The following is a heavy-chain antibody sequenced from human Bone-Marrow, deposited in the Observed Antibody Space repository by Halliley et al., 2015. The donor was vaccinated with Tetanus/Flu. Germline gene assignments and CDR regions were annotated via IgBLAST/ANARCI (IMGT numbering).Heavy chain of an antibody. CDR1: GFTFGNYA. J-gene: IGHJ4*02. V-gene: IGHV3-23*01. CDR2: IHGERGTT. CDR3: GKGLTSGWSPFDY. D-gene: IGHD6-19*01. Sequence: SLRLSCAASGFTFGNYAMNWVRQPPGKGLEWVSIIHGERGTTYYTESVKGRFTISRDNSKDTLYLQMNSLRPDDTAVYYCGKGLTSGWSPFDYGGQGTLVTVSS.